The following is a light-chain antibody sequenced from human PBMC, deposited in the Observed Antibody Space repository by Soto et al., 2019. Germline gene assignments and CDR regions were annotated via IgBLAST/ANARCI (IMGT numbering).Light chain of an antibody. CDR3: QQANSFPLT. V-gene: IGKV1D-12*01. Sequence: DIQVTQSPSSVSASVGDRVTITCRARQDINNWLAWYQQKPGKAPKLLIYTTSNLQSGVPSRFSGSGSGTDFTLTINSLQPEDCATYYCQQANSFPLTCGGGTKVEIK. CDR1: QDINNW. J-gene: IGKJ4*01. CDR2: TTS.